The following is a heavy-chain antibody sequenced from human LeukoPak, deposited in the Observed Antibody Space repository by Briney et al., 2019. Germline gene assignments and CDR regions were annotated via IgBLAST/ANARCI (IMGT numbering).Heavy chain of an antibody. CDR1: GSSISSYY. CDR3: ASGYSYGFLSYYMDV. Sequence: PSETLSLTCTVSGSSISSYYWSWIRQPPGKGLEWIGYIYYSGSTNYNPSLKSRVTISVDTSKNQFSLKLSSVTAADTAVYYCASGYSYGFLSYYMDVWGKGTTVTVSS. D-gene: IGHD5-18*01. V-gene: IGHV4-59*01. CDR2: IYYSGST. J-gene: IGHJ6*03.